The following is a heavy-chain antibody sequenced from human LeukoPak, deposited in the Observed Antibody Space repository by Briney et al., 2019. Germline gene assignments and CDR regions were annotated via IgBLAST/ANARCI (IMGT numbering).Heavy chain of an antibody. CDR1: GFTFSSYA. CDR2: ISGSGGST. Sequence: GGSLLLSCAASGFTFSSYAMSWVRRPPGKGLEGVSAISGSGGSTYYADSVKGRFTISRDTSKNPLFLQMNSLSAEDRAEYYGAKPAKPISSSTSWEFDYWGQGTLVTVSS. CDR3: AKPAKPISSSTSWEFDY. V-gene: IGHV3-23*01. J-gene: IGHJ4*02. D-gene: IGHD2-2*01.